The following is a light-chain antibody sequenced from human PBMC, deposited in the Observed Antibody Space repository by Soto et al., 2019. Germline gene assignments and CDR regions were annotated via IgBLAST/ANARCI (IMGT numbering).Light chain of an antibody. CDR1: QSVSTY. CDR3: QQRGDLERFT. V-gene: IGKV3-11*01. Sequence: EIVLTQSPATLSLSPGERATLSCRASQSVSTYLAWYQQLPGQAPRLLIYDASNRATGIPARFSGSGSGTDFTLTISSLEPEDFAVYYCQQRGDLERFTFGPGTKVDIK. J-gene: IGKJ3*01. CDR2: DAS.